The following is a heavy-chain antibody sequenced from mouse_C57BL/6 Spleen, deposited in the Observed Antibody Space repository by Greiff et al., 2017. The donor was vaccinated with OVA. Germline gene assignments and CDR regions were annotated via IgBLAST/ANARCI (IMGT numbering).Heavy chain of an antibody. CDR1: GFTLSSYT. V-gene: IGHV5-9*01. Sequence: EVKLVESGGGLVKPGGSLKLSCAASGFTLSSYTMSWVRQTPEKRLEWVATISGGGGNTYYPDSVKGRFTISRDNAKNTLYLQMSSLRSEDTALYYCARHGTGFDYWGQGTTLTVSS. D-gene: IGHD4-1*01. J-gene: IGHJ2*01. CDR3: ARHGTGFDY. CDR2: ISGGGGNT.